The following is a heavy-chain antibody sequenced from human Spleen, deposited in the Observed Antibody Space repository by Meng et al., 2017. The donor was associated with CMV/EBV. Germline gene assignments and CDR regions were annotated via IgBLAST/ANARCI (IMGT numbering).Heavy chain of an antibody. CDR1: VSTYAWG. Sequence: VSTYAWGVGWIRQPPGKALEWLALIYWNDDKRYSPSLRSRLTINRDTSKNLVVLTMTNMDPVDTATYYCAHSFYNDYSNYFDWFDPWGQGILVTVSS. CDR2: IYWNDDK. D-gene: IGHD4-11*01. CDR3: AHSFYNDYSNYFDWFDP. J-gene: IGHJ5*02. V-gene: IGHV2-5*01.